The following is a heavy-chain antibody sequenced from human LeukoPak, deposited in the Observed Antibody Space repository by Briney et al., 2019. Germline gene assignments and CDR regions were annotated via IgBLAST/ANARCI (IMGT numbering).Heavy chain of an antibody. D-gene: IGHD3-22*01. CDR3: AKANYYDSSGYLYYYYYMDV. V-gene: IGHV3-30*02. Sequence: GGSLRLSCAASGFTFSSYGMHWVRQAPGKGLEWVAFIRYDGSNKYYADSVKGRFTISRDNSKNTLYLQMNSLRAEDTAVYYCAKANYYDSSGYLYYYYYMDVWGKGTTVTVSS. CDR1: GFTFSSYG. CDR2: IRYDGSNK. J-gene: IGHJ6*03.